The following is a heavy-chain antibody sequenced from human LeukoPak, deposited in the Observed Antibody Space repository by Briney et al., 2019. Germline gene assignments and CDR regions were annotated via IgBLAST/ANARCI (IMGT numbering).Heavy chain of an antibody. D-gene: IGHD3-22*01. CDR3: ARDIRDYYDSSGYLPDY. J-gene: IGHJ4*02. CDR2: INPSGGST. Sequence: ASVEVSCKASGYTFTSYYMHRVRQAPGQGLEWMGIINPSGGSTSYAQKFQGRVTMTRDTSTSTVYMELSSLRSEDTAVYYCARDIRDYYDSSGYLPDYWGQGTLVTVSS. V-gene: IGHV1-46*01. CDR1: GYTFTSYY.